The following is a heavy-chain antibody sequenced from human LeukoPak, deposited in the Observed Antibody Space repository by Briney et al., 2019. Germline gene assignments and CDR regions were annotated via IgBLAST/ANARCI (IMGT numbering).Heavy chain of an antibody. Sequence: GGSLRLSCAASGFTVSTDHMSWVRQAPGKGLEWVAVSYSGGSRSYAESVKGRFTISRDNSQNTLYLQMNSLRAEDTALYYCAKESSVAGAGLLDYWGQGTLVTVSS. CDR2: SYSGGSR. V-gene: IGHV3-53*01. CDR3: AKESSVAGAGLLDY. J-gene: IGHJ4*02. CDR1: GFTVSTDH. D-gene: IGHD6-19*01.